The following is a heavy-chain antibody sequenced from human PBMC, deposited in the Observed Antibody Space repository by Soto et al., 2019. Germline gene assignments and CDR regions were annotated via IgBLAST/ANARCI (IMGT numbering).Heavy chain of an antibody. CDR1: GYTFTSCG. D-gene: IGHD5-18*01. V-gene: IGHV1-18*04. CDR3: ARDRRYSYGYGFDY. Sequence: VASVKVSCKAAGYTFTSCGISWVRQAPGQGLEGMGWISAYNGNTNYAQKLQGRVTMTTDTSTSTAYMELRRLRSDDTAVYYCARDRRYSYGYGFDYWGQGTLVTVSS. J-gene: IGHJ4*02. CDR2: ISAYNGNT.